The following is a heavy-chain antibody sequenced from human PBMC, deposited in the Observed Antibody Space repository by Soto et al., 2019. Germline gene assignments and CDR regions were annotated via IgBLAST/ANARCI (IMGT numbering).Heavy chain of an antibody. J-gene: IGHJ4*02. Sequence: SVKVSCKASGGTFSSYAISWVRQAPGQGLEWMGGITPIFGTANYAQKFQGRVTITADESTSTAYMELSSLRSEDTAVYYCARDPVADYYDSSGYYYVRYFDYWGQGTLVTVSS. CDR1: GGTFSSYA. CDR2: ITPIFGTA. D-gene: IGHD3-22*01. CDR3: ARDPVADYYDSSGYYYVRYFDY. V-gene: IGHV1-69*13.